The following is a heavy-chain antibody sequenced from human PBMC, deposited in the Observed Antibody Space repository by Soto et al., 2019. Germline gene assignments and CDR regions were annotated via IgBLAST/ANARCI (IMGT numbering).Heavy chain of an antibody. CDR3: TRHCNPLLGRCYYYGMDV. J-gene: IGHJ6*02. D-gene: IGHD2-15*01. V-gene: IGHV3-73*01. CDR1: GFTFSGSA. CDR2: IRSKANSCAT. Sequence: PGGSLRLSCAASGFTFSGSAMHRVRQASGKGLEWVGRIRSKANSCATAYAASVKGRFTISRDDSKNTAYLQMNSLKTGDTAVYYCTRHCNPLLGRCYYYGMDVWGQGTTVTVSS.